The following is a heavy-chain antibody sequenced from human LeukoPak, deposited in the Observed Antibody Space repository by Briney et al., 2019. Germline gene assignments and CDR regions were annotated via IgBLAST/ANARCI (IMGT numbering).Heavy chain of an antibody. V-gene: IGHV3-7*01. CDR2: IGQDGGEK. Sequence: GGSLRLSCAASGFTFSNYWMTWVRQAPGKGLEWVANIGQDGGEKYYVDSVKGRFTISRDNAKNSLYLQMNSLRAEDTAVYYCARDGGVRGVIMFDYWGQGTLVTVSS. J-gene: IGHJ4*02. CDR1: GFTFSNYW. D-gene: IGHD3-10*01. CDR3: ARDGGVRGVIMFDY.